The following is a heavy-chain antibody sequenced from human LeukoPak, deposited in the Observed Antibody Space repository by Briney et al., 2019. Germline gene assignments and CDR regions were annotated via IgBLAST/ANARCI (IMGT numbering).Heavy chain of an antibody. D-gene: IGHD6-19*01. J-gene: IGHJ5*02. Sequence: GGSLRLSCATSGFTFSSYAMSWVRQAPGKGLEWVSTISGSGLSTYYADSVKGRFTISRDNSNNTLYLQMNSLRVEDTAVYYCAKSRVAVAAPRNWFDPWGQGTLVTVSS. CDR2: ISGSGLST. V-gene: IGHV3-23*01. CDR3: AKSRVAVAAPRNWFDP. CDR1: GFTFSSYA.